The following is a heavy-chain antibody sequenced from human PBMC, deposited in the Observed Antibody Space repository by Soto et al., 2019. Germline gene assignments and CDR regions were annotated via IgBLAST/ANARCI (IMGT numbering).Heavy chain of an antibody. D-gene: IGHD2-2*01. CDR1: GFDFRKYV. J-gene: IGHJ4*02. CDR3: ARAIDSAMDPLDY. V-gene: IGHV3-30-3*01. Sequence: QVHLVESGGGVAQPGRSLRLSCVASGFDFRKYVMHWVRQSPGKGPEWVAITSDDGDIQYYADSVKGRFTISRDNSKNTLYLQMTSLTVEDAAVYFCARAIDSAMDPLDYWGQGTLVTVSS. CDR2: TSDDGDIQ.